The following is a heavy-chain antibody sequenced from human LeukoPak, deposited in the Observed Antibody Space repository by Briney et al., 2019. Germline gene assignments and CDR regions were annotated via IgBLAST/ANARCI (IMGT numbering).Heavy chain of an antibody. V-gene: IGHV4-30-4*07. D-gene: IGHD2-15*01. J-gene: IGHJ5*02. Sequence: SETLSLTCAVSGGSISSDGYSWSWIRQPPGKGLEWIGYIYYSGSTYYNPSLKSRVTISVDTSKNQFSLKLSSVTAADTAVYYCARAYCSGGSCYDSAYWFDPWGQGTLVIVSS. CDR3: ARAYCSGGSCYDSAYWFDP. CDR2: IYYSGST. CDR1: GGSISSDGYS.